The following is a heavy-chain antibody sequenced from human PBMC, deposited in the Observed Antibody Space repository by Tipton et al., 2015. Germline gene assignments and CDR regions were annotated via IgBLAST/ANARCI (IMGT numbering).Heavy chain of an antibody. Sequence: TLSLTCTVSGGSISNSSCYWGWIRQPPGKGLEWIGSTHYTGGSYNTPSLKSRATTSVDTSRNQFSLRLTSVTAADTAVYYCARQWKGSSGWSFYWYFDLWGRGTLVTVSS. V-gene: IGHV4-39*01. J-gene: IGHJ2*01. CDR1: GGSISNSSCY. CDR2: THYTGGS. D-gene: IGHD6-19*01. CDR3: ARQWKGSSGWSFYWYFDL.